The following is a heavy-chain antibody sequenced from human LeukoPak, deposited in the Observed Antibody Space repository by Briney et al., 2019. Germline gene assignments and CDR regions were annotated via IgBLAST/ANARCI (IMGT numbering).Heavy chain of an antibody. CDR1: GYTFTSYD. D-gene: IGHD2-2*01. CDR2: MNPNSGNT. J-gene: IGHJ6*02. CDR3: ARLAVPAASPPYYYGMDV. Sequence: GASVKVSCKASGYTFTSYDINWVRQATGQGLEWMGWMNPNSGNTGYAQKFQGRVTMTRNTSISTAYMELSSLRSEDTAVYYCARLAVPAASPPYYYGMDVWGQGTTVTVSS. V-gene: IGHV1-8*01.